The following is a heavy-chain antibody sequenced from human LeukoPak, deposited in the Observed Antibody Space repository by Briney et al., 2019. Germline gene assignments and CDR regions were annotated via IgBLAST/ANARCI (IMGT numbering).Heavy chain of an antibody. J-gene: IGHJ4*02. CDR1: GYTFTGYY. Sequence: GASVKVSCKASGYTFTGYYMHWVRQAPGQGLEWMGWINPNSGGTNYAQKFQGRVTMTRDTSISTAYMELSRLRSDDTAVYYCARVVVVAAFHFDYWGQGTLVTVSS. V-gene: IGHV1-2*02. CDR2: INPNSGGT. D-gene: IGHD2-15*01. CDR3: ARVVVVAAFHFDY.